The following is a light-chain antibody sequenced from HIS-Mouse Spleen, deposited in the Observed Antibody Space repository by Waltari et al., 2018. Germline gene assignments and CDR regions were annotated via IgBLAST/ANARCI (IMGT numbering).Light chain of an antibody. CDR2: QDS. CDR3: NSRDSSGNHVV. Sequence: SYELTQPPSVSVSPGQTASITCSGDKLGDKYACWYQQKPGQSPVLVIYQDSKRPSGIPYRFSGSSSGNTASLTITGAQAEDEADYYCNSRDSSGNHVVFGGGTKLTVL. CDR1: KLGDKY. V-gene: IGLV3-1*01. J-gene: IGLJ2*01.